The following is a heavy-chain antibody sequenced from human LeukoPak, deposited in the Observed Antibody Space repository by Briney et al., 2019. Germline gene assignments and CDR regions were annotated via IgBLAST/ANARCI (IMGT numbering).Heavy chain of an antibody. J-gene: IGHJ4*02. CDR1: GYTFTGYY. Sequence: ASVKVSRKASGYTFTGYYMHWVRQAPGQGLEWMGWINPNSGGTNYAQKFQGRVTMTRDTSISTAYMELSRLRSDDTAVYYCAREGDYGDYGDYWGQGTLVTVSS. CDR2: INPNSGGT. CDR3: AREGDYGDYGDY. V-gene: IGHV1-2*02. D-gene: IGHD4-17*01.